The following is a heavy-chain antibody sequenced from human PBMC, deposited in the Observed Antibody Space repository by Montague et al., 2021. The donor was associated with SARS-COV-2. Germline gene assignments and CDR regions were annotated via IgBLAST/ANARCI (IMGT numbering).Heavy chain of an antibody. Sequence: SETLSLTCAVSDDSIRRTTYYWGWIRQPPGKGLEWIGSVNYGGGSYYNPSLKSRGTMYVDESKKQFALKLNSVTAADTAIYYCARHPTSYADFFDHWGQGILVTVSS. CDR1: DDSIRRTTYY. V-gene: IGHV4-39*01. CDR3: ARHPTSYADFFDH. J-gene: IGHJ4*02. CDR2: VNYGGGS. D-gene: IGHD2-8*01.